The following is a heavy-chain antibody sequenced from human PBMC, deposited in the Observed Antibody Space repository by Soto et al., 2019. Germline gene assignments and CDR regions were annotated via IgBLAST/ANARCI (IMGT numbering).Heavy chain of an antibody. CDR2: IIPIFGTA. J-gene: IGHJ1*01. CDR3: AIGRDSSSWYWFQH. Sequence: QVQLVQSGAEVKKPGPSVKVSCKASGGTFSSYAISGVRQAPGQGLEWMGGIIPIFGTANHAPKFQGRVTITADESTSTAYMELSSLRSEDTAVYYCAIGRDSSSWYWFQHWGQGSLVTVAS. CDR1: GGTFSSYA. V-gene: IGHV1-69*01. D-gene: IGHD6-13*01.